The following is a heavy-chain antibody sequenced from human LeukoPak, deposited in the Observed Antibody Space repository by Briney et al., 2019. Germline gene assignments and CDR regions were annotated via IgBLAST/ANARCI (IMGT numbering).Heavy chain of an antibody. Sequence: PGRSLRLSCAASGFSFSIYGMHWVRQAPGKGLEWVAVIWYDGSNKYYADSVKGRFTISRDNSNNTLYLQMNSLRAEDTAVYYCARDAGRKVVTYYFDYWGQGTLVTVSS. CDR3: ARDAGRKVVTYYFDY. J-gene: IGHJ4*02. D-gene: IGHD4-23*01. V-gene: IGHV3-33*01. CDR1: GFSFSIYG. CDR2: IWYDGSNK.